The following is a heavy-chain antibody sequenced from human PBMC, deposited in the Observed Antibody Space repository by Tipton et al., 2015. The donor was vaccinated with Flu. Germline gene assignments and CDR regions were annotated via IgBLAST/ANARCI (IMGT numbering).Heavy chain of an antibody. D-gene: IGHD3-22*01. CDR1: GFSFSNCA. J-gene: IGHJ4*02. CDR2: ISSAGKIL. Sequence: SLRLSCAASGFSFSNCAMYWVRQAPGKGLEWISYISSAGKILYYADSVKGRFTISRDNAKNSLYLQMVSLRAEDTAVYYCARMTPSGYYYVDYWGQGALVTVSS. V-gene: IGHV3-48*03. CDR3: ARMTPSGYYYVDY.